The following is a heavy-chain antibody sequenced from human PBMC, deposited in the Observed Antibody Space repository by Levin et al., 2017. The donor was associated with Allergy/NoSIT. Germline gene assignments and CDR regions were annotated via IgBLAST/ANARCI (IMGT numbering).Heavy chain of an antibody. CDR2: ISASSGTI. CDR3: ARDKTHFYGMDV. J-gene: IGHJ6*02. Sequence: GGSLRLSCAASAFTFSDYSMNGVPQPPGKGLEWVSFISASSGTIFYSDSVKGRFTISQDNAQNPVYLQMNSMRAEDTALYYCARDKTHFYGMDVWGQGTTVTVSS. V-gene: IGHV3-48*01. CDR1: AFTFSDYS.